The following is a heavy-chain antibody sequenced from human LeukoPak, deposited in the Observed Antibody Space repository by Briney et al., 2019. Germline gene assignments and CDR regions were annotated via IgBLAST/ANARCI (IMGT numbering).Heavy chain of an antibody. D-gene: IGHD3-22*01. V-gene: IGHV3-23*01. CDR2: ISGSGGST. Sequence: GVSLRLSCAASGFTFSSYAMTWVRQAPGKGLEWVSGISGSGGSTYYADSVKGRFTISRDNSKNTLYVRMNSLRAEDTAVYYCAKSDYYDSSGYYYGSDYWGQGTLVTVSS. CDR1: GFTFSSYA. CDR3: AKSDYYDSSGYYYGSDY. J-gene: IGHJ4*02.